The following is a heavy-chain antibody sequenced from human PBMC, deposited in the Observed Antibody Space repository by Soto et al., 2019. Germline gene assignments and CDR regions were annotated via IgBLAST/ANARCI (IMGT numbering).Heavy chain of an antibody. CDR1: GFMFTRST. J-gene: IGHJ4*03. V-gene: IGHV3-21*01. CDR3: AKVGTGSSAPLDI. D-gene: IGHD2-2*03. CDR2: ITSASDYI. Sequence: PGGYLRLSCVASGFMFTRSTMHWVRQAPGKGLEWVSSITSASDYIFYADSVKGRFTISRDNAKNSLYLQMNSLRAEDTAVYYCAKVGTGSSAPLDIWGQGTLVTVSS.